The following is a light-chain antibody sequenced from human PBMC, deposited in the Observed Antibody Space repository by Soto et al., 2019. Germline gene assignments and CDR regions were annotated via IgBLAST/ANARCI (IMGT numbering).Light chain of an antibody. CDR2: AAS. CDR3: QQSYSTLIT. Sequence: IQVTQSPSSLSASVGDRVTITCRTSQGISSYLNWYQQKPGKAPKLLIYAASSLQSGVPSRFSGSGSGTDFTLTISSLQPEDFATYYCQQSYSTLITFGQGTRLEIK. V-gene: IGKV1-39*01. J-gene: IGKJ5*01. CDR1: QGISSY.